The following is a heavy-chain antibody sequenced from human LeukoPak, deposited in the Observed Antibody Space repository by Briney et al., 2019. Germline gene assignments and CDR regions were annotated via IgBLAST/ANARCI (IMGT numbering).Heavy chain of an antibody. V-gene: IGHV1-69*04. D-gene: IGHD3-16*01. Sequence: GASVKVSCKASGGTFSSYAISWVRQAPGQGLEWMGRIIPILGIANYAQKFQGRVTITADESTSTAYMELSSLRSEDTAVYYCARGDSKGADVWYYYYYMDVWGKGTTVTVSS. J-gene: IGHJ6*03. CDR2: IIPILGIA. CDR1: GGTFSSYA. CDR3: ARGDSKGADVWYYYYYMDV.